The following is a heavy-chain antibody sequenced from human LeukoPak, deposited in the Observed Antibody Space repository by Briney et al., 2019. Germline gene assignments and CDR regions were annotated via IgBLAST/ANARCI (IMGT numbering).Heavy chain of an antibody. CDR2: ISAYNGNT. D-gene: IGHD6-19*01. V-gene: IGHV1-18*01. J-gene: IGHJ4*02. Sequence: ASVKVSCKASGGTFSSYAISWVRQAPGQGLEWMGWISAYNGNTNYAQKLQGRVTMTTDTSTSTAYMELRSLRSDDTAVYYCAREPVAGTVCVFDYWGQGTLVTVSS. CDR3: AREPVAGTVCVFDY. CDR1: GGTFSSYA.